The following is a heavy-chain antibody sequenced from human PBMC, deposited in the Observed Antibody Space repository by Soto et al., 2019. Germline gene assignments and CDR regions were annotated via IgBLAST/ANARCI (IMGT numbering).Heavy chain of an antibody. J-gene: IGHJ6*02. CDR2: IDPSDSYT. CDR1: GYSFTSYW. CDR3: AGGCFYGSGKRGMDV. D-gene: IGHD3-10*01. Sequence: GESLKISCKGSGYSFTSYWISWVRQMPGKGLEWMGRIDPSDSYTNYSPSFQGHVTISADKSISTAYLQWSSLKASDTAVYYCAGGCFYGSGKRGMDVWGQGTTVTVSS. V-gene: IGHV5-10-1*01.